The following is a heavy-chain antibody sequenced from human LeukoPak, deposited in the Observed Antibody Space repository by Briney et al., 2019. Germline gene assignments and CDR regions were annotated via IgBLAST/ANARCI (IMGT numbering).Heavy chain of an antibody. D-gene: IGHD2-8*02. J-gene: IGHJ5*02. CDR1: GFTFSSLW. CDR2: INTDGSTT. V-gene: IGHV3-74*03. Sequence: PGGSLRLSCAASGFTFSSLWMHWVRQAPGKGLVWVSRINTDGSTTAYADSVKGRFTISRDNAKNTLYLEMNSLRAEDTAIYYCSRGKSAGLVNWFDPWGQGTLVTVSS. CDR3: SRGKSAGLVNWFDP.